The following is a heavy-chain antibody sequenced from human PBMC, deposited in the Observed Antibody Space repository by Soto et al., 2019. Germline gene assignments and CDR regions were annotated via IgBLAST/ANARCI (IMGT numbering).Heavy chain of an antibody. V-gene: IGHV3-21*01. CDR2: ISSSSYI. CDR1: GFTFSSYS. J-gene: IGHJ6*03. Sequence: GGSLRLSCAASGFTFSSYSMNWVRQAPGKGLEWVSSISSSSYIYYADSVKGRFTISRDNAKNSLYLQMNSLRAEDTAVYYCARENYYDFWSGYPPPYYYYYYMDVWGKGTTVTVSS. D-gene: IGHD3-3*01. CDR3: ARENYYDFWSGYPPPYYYYYYMDV.